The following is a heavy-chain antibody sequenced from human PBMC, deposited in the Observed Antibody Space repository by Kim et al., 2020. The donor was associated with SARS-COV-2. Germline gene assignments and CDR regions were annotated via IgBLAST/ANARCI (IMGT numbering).Heavy chain of an antibody. Sequence: GGSLRLSCAASGFTFSSYAMNWVRQAPGKGLECVSAISSNGGSTYYADSVKGRFTISRDNSKNTLYLQMGSLRAEDMAVYYCARGREVPDDAFDIWGQGTMVTVSS. V-gene: IGHV3-64*02. CDR2: ISSNGGST. CDR3: ARGREVPDDAFDI. CDR1: GFTFSSYA. J-gene: IGHJ3*02. D-gene: IGHD2-2*01.